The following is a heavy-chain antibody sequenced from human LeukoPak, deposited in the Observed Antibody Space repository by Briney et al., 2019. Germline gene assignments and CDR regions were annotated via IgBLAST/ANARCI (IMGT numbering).Heavy chain of an antibody. CDR1: GYTFIGYY. Sequence: ASVKVSCKASGYTFIGYYMHWVRQAPGQGLEWMGWINPNSGGTNYAQKFQGRVTMTRDTSISTAYMELSRLRSDDTAVYYCARVDIVVVVAADYGMDVWGQGTTVTVSS. CDR2: INPNSGGT. D-gene: IGHD2-15*01. CDR3: ARVDIVVVVAADYGMDV. V-gene: IGHV1-2*02. J-gene: IGHJ6*02.